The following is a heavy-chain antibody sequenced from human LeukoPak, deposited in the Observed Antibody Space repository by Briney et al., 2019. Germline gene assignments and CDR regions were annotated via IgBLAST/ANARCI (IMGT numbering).Heavy chain of an antibody. J-gene: IGHJ4*02. CDR2: IWYDGTNK. Sequence: PGGSLRLSCAAFGFIFSDFGLHWVRQVPGKGLEWVAVIWYDGTNKYYADSVEGRFTISRDNSKNMVYLQMNSLRAENTAVYYCARSPPRTVVAGAVFDYWGQGTLVTVCS. CDR1: GFIFSDFG. D-gene: IGHD6-19*01. V-gene: IGHV3-33*01. CDR3: ARSPPRTVVAGAVFDY.